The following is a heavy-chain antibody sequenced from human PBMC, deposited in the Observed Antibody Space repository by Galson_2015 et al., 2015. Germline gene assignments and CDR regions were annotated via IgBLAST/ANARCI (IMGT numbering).Heavy chain of an antibody. Sequence: SLRLSCAASGFTFSSYAMHWVRQAPGKGLEWVAVISYDGSNKYYADSVKGRFTISRDNSKNTLYLQMNSLRAEDTAVYYCARDGLVAGEPHAEYFQHWGQGTLVTVSS. J-gene: IGHJ1*01. D-gene: IGHD6-19*01. CDR3: ARDGLVAGEPHAEYFQH. CDR2: ISYDGSNK. V-gene: IGHV3-30*11. CDR1: GFTFSSYA.